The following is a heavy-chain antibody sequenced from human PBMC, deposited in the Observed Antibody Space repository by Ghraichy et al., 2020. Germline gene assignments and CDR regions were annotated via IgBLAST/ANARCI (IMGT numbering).Heavy chain of an antibody. V-gene: IGHV3-30*18. D-gene: IGHD3-3*01. J-gene: IGHJ6*02. CDR2: ISYDGSNK. CDR3: AKDSSGFWRGHFFY. Sequence: GGSLRLSCAASGFTFSSDGMHWVRQVSGKGLEWVAVISYDGSNKYYADSVKGRFTISRDNSKNTLYLQMNSLRAEDTAVYYCAKDSSGFWRGHFFYWGQGTTVTVSS. CDR1: GFTFSSDG.